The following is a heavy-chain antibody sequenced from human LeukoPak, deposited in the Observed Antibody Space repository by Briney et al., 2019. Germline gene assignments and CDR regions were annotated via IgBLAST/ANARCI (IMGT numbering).Heavy chain of an antibody. CDR3: AKYSFSWLSSFDY. CDR1: GFIFNSYA. Sequence: GGSLRLSCAASGFIFNSYAMTWVRQAPGKGLEWVSSISGSGSNTYYSDSVKGRFTISRDNSKNPMYLQMNGLRAEDTAVYYCAKYSFSWLSSFDYWGQGTLVTVSS. J-gene: IGHJ4*02. D-gene: IGHD5-18*01. V-gene: IGHV3-23*01. CDR2: ISGSGSNT.